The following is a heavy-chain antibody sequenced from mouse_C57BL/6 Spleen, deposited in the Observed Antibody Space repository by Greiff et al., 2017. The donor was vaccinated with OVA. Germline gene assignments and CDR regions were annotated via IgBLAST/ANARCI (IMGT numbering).Heavy chain of an antibody. CDR1: GYTFTSYT. J-gene: IGHJ2*01. Sequence: QVQLKQSGAELARPGASVKMSCKASGYTFTSYTMHWVKQRPGQGLEWIGYLNPSSGYTKYNQKFKDKATLTADKSSSTAYMQLSSLTSEDSAVYYCARTPGGSSYFDYWGQGTTLTVSS. CDR3: ARTPGGSSYFDY. D-gene: IGHD1-1*01. CDR2: LNPSSGYT. V-gene: IGHV1-4*01.